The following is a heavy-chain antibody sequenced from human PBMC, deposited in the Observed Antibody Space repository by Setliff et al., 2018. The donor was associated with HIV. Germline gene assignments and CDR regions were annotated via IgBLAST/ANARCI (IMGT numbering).Heavy chain of an antibody. V-gene: IGHV4-38-2*02. CDR3: ARQAWHYDRDGYFIDY. CDR2: IYQNGNT. Sequence: SETLSLTCSVSGYSINNGYYWGWIRQPPGKGLEWVGTIYQNGNTYYSPSLESRVSVSMDMSRNQFSVKLNSATAADTAVYYCARQAWHYDRDGYFIDYWGQGKLVTVSS. J-gene: IGHJ4*02. CDR1: GYSINNGYY. D-gene: IGHD3-22*01.